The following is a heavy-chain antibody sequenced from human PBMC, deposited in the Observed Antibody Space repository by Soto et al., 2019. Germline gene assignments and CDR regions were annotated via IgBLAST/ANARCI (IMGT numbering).Heavy chain of an antibody. J-gene: IGHJ4*01. CDR2: IKPDGSQR. D-gene: IGHD6-19*01. CDR3: VRDGHSCWPFDS. V-gene: IGHV3-7*01. Sequence: GGSLRLSCEASGFTFSTYWLSWIRQAPGKGLEWVGNIKPDGSQRYIVDSVQGRFTTSRDNTRNSVYLQMNSLRVEDTDVYYCVRDGHSCWPFDSWGQGALVTVSS. CDR1: GFTFSTYW.